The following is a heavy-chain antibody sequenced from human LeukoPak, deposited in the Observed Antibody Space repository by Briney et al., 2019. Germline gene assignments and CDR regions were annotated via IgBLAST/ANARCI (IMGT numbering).Heavy chain of an antibody. Sequence: GGSLRLSCAASGFTFSSYSMNWVRQAPGKGLEWVSSTSSSSSYIYYVDSVKGRFTISRDNAKNSLYLQMNSLRAEDTAVYYCARGMIVAPLAFDIWGQGTMVTVSS. J-gene: IGHJ3*02. D-gene: IGHD3-22*01. V-gene: IGHV3-21*01. CDR2: TSSSSSYI. CDR3: ARGMIVAPLAFDI. CDR1: GFTFSSYS.